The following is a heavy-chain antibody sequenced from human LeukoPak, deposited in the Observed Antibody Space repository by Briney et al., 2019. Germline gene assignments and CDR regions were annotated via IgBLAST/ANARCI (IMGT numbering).Heavy chain of an antibody. V-gene: IGHV4-30-4*07. CDR3: ARTATIGYYFDY. J-gene: IGHJ4*02. Sequence: PSQTLSLTCAVSGGSISSGGYSWSWIRQPPGKGLEWIGYIYYSGSTYYNPSLKSRVTISVDTSKNQFSLKLSSVTAADTAVYYCARTATIGYYFDYWGQETLVTVSS. CDR2: IYYSGST. CDR1: GGSISSGGYS. D-gene: IGHD5-12*01.